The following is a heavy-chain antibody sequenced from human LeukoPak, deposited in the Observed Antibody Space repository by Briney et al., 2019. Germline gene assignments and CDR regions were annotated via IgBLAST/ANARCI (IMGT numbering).Heavy chain of an antibody. CDR3: AGDHQDYGANSALWY. J-gene: IGHJ4*02. CDR1: GVSISRYY. D-gene: IGHD4-23*01. CDR2: IQTSGST. V-gene: IGHV4-4*07. Sequence: SETLSLTCTVSGVSISRYYWSWIRQPAGKGLQWIGRIQTSGSTNYDPSLESRIIMSVDTSKNQFSLKLTSVTAADTAVYYCAGDHQDYGANSALWYWGQGTLVIVSS.